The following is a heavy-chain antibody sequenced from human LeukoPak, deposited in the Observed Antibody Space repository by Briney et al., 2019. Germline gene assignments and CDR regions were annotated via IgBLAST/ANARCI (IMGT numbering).Heavy chain of an antibody. D-gene: IGHD3-22*01. Sequence: GESRKISCKASGYRFTTDYIGWVRPMPGKGLEWMGIIYPDDSETNYNPSFQGQVSTSVDKSITTAYLQWSSLKASDTDIYYCARQAYGSHFDAFDIWGQGTMVTVSS. J-gene: IGHJ3*02. V-gene: IGHV5-51*01. CDR2: IYPDDSET. CDR3: ARQAYGSHFDAFDI. CDR1: GYRFTTDY.